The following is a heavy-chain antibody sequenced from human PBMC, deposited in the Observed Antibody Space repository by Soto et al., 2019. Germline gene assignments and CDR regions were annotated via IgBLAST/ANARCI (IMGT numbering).Heavy chain of an antibody. V-gene: IGHV1-46*01. CDR2: INPSGGST. CDR1: GYTFTSYY. Sequence: QVQLVQSGAEVKKPGASVKVSCKASGYTFTSYYMHWVRQAPGQGLEWMGIINPSGGSTRYAQKFQGRVTITRDTSTSTVYMELSSLRSDDTAVYYCARCGRIVGADHWYYSGMDVWGQGTTVTVS. D-gene: IGHD1-26*01. J-gene: IGHJ6*02. CDR3: ARCGRIVGADHWYYSGMDV.